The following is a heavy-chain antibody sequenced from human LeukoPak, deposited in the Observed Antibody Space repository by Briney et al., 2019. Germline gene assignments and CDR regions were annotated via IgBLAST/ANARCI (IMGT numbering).Heavy chain of an antibody. CDR2: IFYSGST. V-gene: IGHV4-59*12. CDR1: GGSISSYC. CDR3: ARARYNWNFHGWFDP. J-gene: IGHJ5*02. Sequence: KPSETLSLTCTVSGGSISSYCWSWIRQPPGKGLEWIGYIFYSGSTNYNPSLKSRVTISVDTSKNQFSLKLSSVTAADTAVYYCARARYNWNFHGWFDPWGQGTLVTVSS. D-gene: IGHD1-7*01.